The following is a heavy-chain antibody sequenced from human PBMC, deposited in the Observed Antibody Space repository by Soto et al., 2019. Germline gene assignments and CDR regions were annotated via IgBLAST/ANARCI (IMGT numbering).Heavy chain of an antibody. CDR3: ARDPAP. CDR1: GGSITRGGYY. V-gene: IGHV4-31*03. CDR2: IYNSGTT. J-gene: IGHJ5*02. Sequence: QVQLQESGPGLVKPSETLSLTCTGSGGSITRGGYYWSWIRQHPGKGLAWIGYIYNSGTTYYNPSLKSRVTISVDTSKNQFSLKLTSVTAADTAVYYCARDPAPWGQGTLVTVSS.